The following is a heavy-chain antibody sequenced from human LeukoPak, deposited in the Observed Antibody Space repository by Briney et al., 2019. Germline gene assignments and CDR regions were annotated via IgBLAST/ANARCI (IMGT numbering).Heavy chain of an antibody. Sequence: SGGSLRLSCAASGILFSDYYMSWIRQAPGKGLEWVSYISNSGSSIYYADSVKGRFTISRDNANKSLLLQMNSLRAEDTAVYYCTSHVGGTARAWGYFQYWGQGTLVTVSS. CDR1: GILFSDYY. CDR2: ISNSGSSI. V-gene: IGHV3-11*01. CDR3: TSHVGGTARAWGYFQY. J-gene: IGHJ1*01. D-gene: IGHD1-26*01.